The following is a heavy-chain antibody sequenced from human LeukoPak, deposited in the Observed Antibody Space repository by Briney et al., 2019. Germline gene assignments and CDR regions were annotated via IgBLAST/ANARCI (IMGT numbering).Heavy chain of an antibody. CDR3: ARTGSSWFRYYFDY. CDR2: ILPIFGTA. V-gene: IGHV1-69*05. CDR1: GGTFSSYA. D-gene: IGHD6-13*01. J-gene: IGHJ4*02. Sequence: SVKVSCKASGGTFSSYAISWVRQAPGQGLEWMGGILPIFGTANYAQKFQGRVTITTDESTSTAYMGLRSLRSDDTAVYYCARTGSSWFRYYFDYWGQGTLVTVSS.